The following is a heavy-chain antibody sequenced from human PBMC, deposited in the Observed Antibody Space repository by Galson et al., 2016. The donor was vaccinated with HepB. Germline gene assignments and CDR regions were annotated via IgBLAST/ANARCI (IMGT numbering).Heavy chain of an antibody. V-gene: IGHV4-31*03. CDR1: GGSINSDGYY. Sequence: TLSLTCNVSGGSINSDGYYWNWIRQHPGKGLEWIGYISYSGNTYYNPSLKSRVIISVDTSKDQFSLRLNSVTAADTAVYYCARVNFGTSVKMDVWGKGTTVTVSS. J-gene: IGHJ6*04. CDR2: ISYSGNT. CDR3: ARVNFGTSVKMDV. D-gene: IGHD3-10*01.